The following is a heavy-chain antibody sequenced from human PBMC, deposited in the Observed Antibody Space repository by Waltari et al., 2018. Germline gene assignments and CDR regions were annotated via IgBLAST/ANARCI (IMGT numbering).Heavy chain of an antibody. CDR2: IIPIFGTA. V-gene: IGHV1-69*01. CDR1: GGTFSSYA. Sequence: QVQLVQSGAEVKKPGSSVKVSCKASGGTFSSYAISWVRQAPGQGLEWMGGIIPIFGTANYAQKFQGRVTITADESTSTAYMELSSLRSEDTAVYYCARERLYCSSTSCPRRGFDPWGQGTLVTVSS. D-gene: IGHD2-2*01. CDR3: ARERLYCSSTSCPRRGFDP. J-gene: IGHJ5*02.